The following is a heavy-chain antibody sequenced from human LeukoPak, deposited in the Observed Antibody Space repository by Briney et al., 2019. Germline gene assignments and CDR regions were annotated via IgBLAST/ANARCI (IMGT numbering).Heavy chain of an antibody. CDR2: INPNSGGT. CDR1: GYIFTGYY. Sequence: ASVKVSCKASGYIFTGYYIHWVRQAPGQGLEWMGRINPNSGGTNYAQKFQGRVTMTRDTSTSTVYMELSSLRSEDTAVYYCARDTSSGWHHFDYWGQGTLVTVSS. V-gene: IGHV1-2*06. D-gene: IGHD6-19*01. J-gene: IGHJ4*02. CDR3: ARDTSSGWHHFDY.